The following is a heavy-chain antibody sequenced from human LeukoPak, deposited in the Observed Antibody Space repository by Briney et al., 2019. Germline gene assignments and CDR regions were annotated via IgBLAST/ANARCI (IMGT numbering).Heavy chain of an antibody. V-gene: IGHV3-7*01. D-gene: IGHD2-21*01. CDR1: GFTFSNYW. Sequence: PGGPLRLSCAASGFTFSNYWMSWVRQAPGKGLEWVANIKEDGSEKYYEDSVKGRFTISRDNAKNLVYLQMNSLRAEDTAVYYCTRDNRYYYWGQGTVVTVSS. J-gene: IGHJ4*02. CDR3: TRDNRYYY. CDR2: IKEDGSEK.